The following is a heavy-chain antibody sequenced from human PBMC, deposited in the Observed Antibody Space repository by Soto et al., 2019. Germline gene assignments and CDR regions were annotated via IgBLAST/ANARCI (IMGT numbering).Heavy chain of an antibody. Sequence: SETLSLTCTVSGGSISSYYWSWIRQPPGKGLEWIGYIYYSGSTNYNPSLKSRVTISVDTSKNQFSLKLSSVTAADTAVYYCARDMSRGYPEYYFDYWGQGTLVT. CDR3: ARDMSRGYPEYYFDY. J-gene: IGHJ4*02. CDR2: IYYSGST. D-gene: IGHD5-12*01. CDR1: GGSISSYY. V-gene: IGHV4-59*01.